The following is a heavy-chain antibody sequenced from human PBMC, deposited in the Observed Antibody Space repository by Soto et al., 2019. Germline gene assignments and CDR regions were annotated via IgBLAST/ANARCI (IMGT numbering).Heavy chain of an antibody. V-gene: IGHV4-30-2*01. J-gene: IGHJ4*02. CDR1: GGSISSGGSS. CDR2: IYHSGST. Sequence: SETLSLTCAVSGGSISSGGSSWSWIRQPPGKGLEWIGYIYHSGSTYYNPSLKSRVTISVDRSKNQFSLKLSSVTAADTAVYYCARGAASIAAPYYFDYWGQGTLVTVS. D-gene: IGHD6-6*01. CDR3: ARGAASIAAPYYFDY.